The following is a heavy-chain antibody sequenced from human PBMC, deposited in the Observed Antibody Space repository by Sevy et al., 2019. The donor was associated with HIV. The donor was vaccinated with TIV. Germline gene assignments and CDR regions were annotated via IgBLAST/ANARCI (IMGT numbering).Heavy chain of an antibody. D-gene: IGHD3-22*01. CDR1: GGSISSYY. CDR3: ARIDYYDSSGYFDY. Sequence: SETLSLTCTVSGGSISSYYWSWIRQPPGKGLEWIGYIYYSGSTNYNPSLKSRVTISVDTSKNQFSLRLSSVTAADTAVYYCARIDYYDSSGYFDYWGQGTLVTVSS. J-gene: IGHJ4*02. CDR2: IYYSGST. V-gene: IGHV4-59*01.